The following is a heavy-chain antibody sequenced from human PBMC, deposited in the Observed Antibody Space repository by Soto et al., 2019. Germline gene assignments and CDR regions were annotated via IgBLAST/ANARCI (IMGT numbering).Heavy chain of an antibody. CDR2: IHNSGRT. CDR1: GGSISSGDYY. CDR3: ARERLGADSSGDYWNYMGG. Sequence: QVQLQESGPGLVKPSQTLSLTCTVSGGSISSGDYYWSWIRQPPGKGLEWIGYIHNSGRTYYNPSLRSGLSITGDTAKTQFSLKVTSVTAADTAGYYCARERLGADSSGDYWNYMGGWGQGTTVTVSS. D-gene: IGHD3-22*01. V-gene: IGHV4-30-4*01. J-gene: IGHJ6*02.